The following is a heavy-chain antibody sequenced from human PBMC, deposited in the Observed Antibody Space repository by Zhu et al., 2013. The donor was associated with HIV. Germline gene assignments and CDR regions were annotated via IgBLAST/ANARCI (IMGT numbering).Heavy chain of an antibody. CDR2: VYYSGSA. D-gene: IGHD3-10*01. CDR3: ARDPRLHGSGSKIDC. CDR1: GGSISSSSYY. Sequence: QVQLQESGPGLVKPSETLSLTCIVSGGSISSSSYYWGWIRQPPGKGLEWIGSVYYSGSAYYNPSLKSRVTISVDTSKNQFSLNLRFVTAADTAVYFCARDPRLHGSGSKIDCWGQGTLVTVSS. V-gene: IGHV4-39*07. J-gene: IGHJ4*02.